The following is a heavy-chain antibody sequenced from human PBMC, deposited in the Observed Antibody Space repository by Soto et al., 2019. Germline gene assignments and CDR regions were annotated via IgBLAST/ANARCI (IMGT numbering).Heavy chain of an antibody. CDR1: GGSISSSSYY. J-gene: IGHJ4*02. CDR3: ATILSTVTTFGY. Sequence: QLQLQESGPGLVKPSETLSLTCTVSGGSISSSSYYWGWIRQPPGKGLEWIGSIYYSGSTYYNPSLKSRVTISVDTSKNQFSLKLSSVTAADTAVYYCATILSTVTTFGYWGQGTLVTVSS. D-gene: IGHD4-17*01. V-gene: IGHV4-39*01. CDR2: IYYSGST.